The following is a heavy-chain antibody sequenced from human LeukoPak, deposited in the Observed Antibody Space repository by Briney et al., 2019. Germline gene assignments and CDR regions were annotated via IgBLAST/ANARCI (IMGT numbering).Heavy chain of an antibody. CDR1: GGTFSSYA. V-gene: IGHV1-69*05. J-gene: IGHJ4*02. D-gene: IGHD4-17*01. CDR2: IIPIFGTA. Sequence: SVKVSCKASGGTFSSYAISWVRQAPGQGLEWMGGIIPIFGTANYAQKFQGRVTMTRDTSTSTVYMELSSLRSEDTAVYYCARTVTIKLYFDYWGQGTLVTVSS. CDR3: ARTVTIKLYFDY.